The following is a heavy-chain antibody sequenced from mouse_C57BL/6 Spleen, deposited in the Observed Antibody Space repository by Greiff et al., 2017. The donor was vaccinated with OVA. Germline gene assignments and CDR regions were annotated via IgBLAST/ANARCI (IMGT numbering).Heavy chain of an antibody. V-gene: IGHV5-17*01. CDR3: ARSYYSNYPAY. Sequence: EVQRVESGGGLVKPGGSLKLSCAASGFTFSDYGMHWVRQAPEKGLEWVAYISSGSGTIYYADTVKGRFTISRDNAKNTLFLQMTSLRSEDTAMYYCARSYYSNYPAYWGQGTLVTVSA. J-gene: IGHJ3*01. D-gene: IGHD2-5*01. CDR2: ISSGSGTI. CDR1: GFTFSDYG.